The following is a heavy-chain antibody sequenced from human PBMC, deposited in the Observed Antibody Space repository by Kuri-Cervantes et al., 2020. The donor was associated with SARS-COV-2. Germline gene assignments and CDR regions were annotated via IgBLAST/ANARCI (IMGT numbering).Heavy chain of an antibody. CDR3: ARGAAYYYYMDV. V-gene: IGHV4-39*07. CDR1: GDSFSSIDYY. D-gene: IGHD3-10*01. J-gene: IGHJ6*03. CDR2: INHSGST. Sequence: CAVSGDSFSSIDYYWAWNREPPGKGLEWIGEINHSGSTNYNPSLKTRVTISVDTSKNQFSLKLSSVTAADTAVYYCARGAAYYYYMDVWGKGTTVTVSS.